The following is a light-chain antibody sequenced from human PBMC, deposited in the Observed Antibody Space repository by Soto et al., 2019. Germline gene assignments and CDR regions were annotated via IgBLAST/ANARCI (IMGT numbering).Light chain of an antibody. CDR1: QSVSSY. J-gene: IGKJ1*01. V-gene: IGKV3D-15*01. CDR2: DAS. CDR3: QQYNNSAWT. Sequence: EIVLTQSPATLSLSPGERATLSCRASQSVSSYLAWYQQKPGQAPRLLIYDASNRATGIPARFSGSGSGTEFTLTISSLQSEDFAVYYCQQYNNSAWTFGQGTKVDIK.